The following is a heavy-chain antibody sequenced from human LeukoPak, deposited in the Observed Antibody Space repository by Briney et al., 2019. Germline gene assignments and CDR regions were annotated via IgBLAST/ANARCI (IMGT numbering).Heavy chain of an antibody. CDR1: GGSISGFY. CDR3: ARDPGHSYGYDY. Sequence: SETLSLTCTVSGGSISGFYWSWIRQPPGKGLEWIGNIYYNGRTNYNPSLKSRVTISVDTSNNQFSLKLTSVTAADTAVYFCARDPGHSYGYDYWGQGILVTVSS. CDR2: IYYNGRT. J-gene: IGHJ4*02. D-gene: IGHD5-18*01. V-gene: IGHV4-59*01.